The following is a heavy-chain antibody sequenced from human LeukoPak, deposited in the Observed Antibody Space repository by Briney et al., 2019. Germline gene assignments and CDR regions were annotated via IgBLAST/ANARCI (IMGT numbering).Heavy chain of an antibody. J-gene: IGHJ4*02. CDR1: GGSITSNGYY. CDR3: ARGDSSSWYWDY. V-gene: IGHV4-39*07. D-gene: IGHD6-13*01. CDR2: INHSGST. Sequence: SETLSLTCTVSGGSITSNGYYWSWIRQPPGKGLEWIGEINHSGSTNYNPSLKSRVTISVDTSKNQFSLKLSSVTAADTAVYYCARGDSSSWYWDYWGQGTLVTVSS.